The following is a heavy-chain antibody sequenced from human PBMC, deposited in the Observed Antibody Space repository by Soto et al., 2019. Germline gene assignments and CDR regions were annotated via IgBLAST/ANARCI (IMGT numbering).Heavy chain of an antibody. CDR3: AKARGAVAGTSYY. CDR1: GFTFSSYA. D-gene: IGHD6-19*01. CDR2: ISCRGGST. V-gene: IGHV3-23*01. J-gene: IGHJ4*02. Sequence: GGSLRLSCAASGFTFSSYAMSWGRQAPGKGREGVAAISCRGGSTDYADSLKGRFTISRDNSKNTLYLQMNSLRAEDTAVYYCAKARGAVAGTSYYWGQGTLVTVSS.